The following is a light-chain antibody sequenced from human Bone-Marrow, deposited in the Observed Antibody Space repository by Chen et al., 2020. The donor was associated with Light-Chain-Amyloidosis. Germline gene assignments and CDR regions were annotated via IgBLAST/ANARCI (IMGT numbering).Light chain of an antibody. CDR3: QVWDRSSDRPV. CDR1: NIGSTS. CDR2: DDI. J-gene: IGLJ3*02. V-gene: IGLV3-21*02. Sequence: SYVLTQPSSVSVAPGQTATIACGGNNIGSTSVHWYQQTPGQAPLLVVYDDIDRPSGIPERLSGSNSGNTANLTISRVEAGDEADYYCQVWDRSSDRPVFGGGTNLTVL.